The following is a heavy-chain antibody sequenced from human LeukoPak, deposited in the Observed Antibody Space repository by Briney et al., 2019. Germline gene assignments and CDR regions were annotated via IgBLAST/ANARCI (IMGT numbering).Heavy chain of an antibody. D-gene: IGHD2-8*01. CDR1: GFTFSSYE. Sequence: GGSLRLSCAASGFTFSSYEMNWVRQAPGKGLEWVAYISSSVATIYYADSVKGRFTISRDNAKKSLYLQMNSLRAEDTAIYHCVRGDGIEWQTFDYWGQGTLVTVSA. CDR3: VRGDGIEWQTFDY. CDR2: ISSSVATI. V-gene: IGHV3-48*03. J-gene: IGHJ4*02.